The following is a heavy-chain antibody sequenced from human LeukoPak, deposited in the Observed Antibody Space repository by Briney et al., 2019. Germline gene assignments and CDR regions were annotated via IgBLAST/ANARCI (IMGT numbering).Heavy chain of an antibody. CDR1: GYTFTGYY. D-gene: IGHD6-6*01. V-gene: IGHV1-2*02. CDR3: ARDFRLPRPGYYYGMDV. J-gene: IGHJ6*02. CDR2: INPNSGGT. Sequence: ASVKVSCKASGYTFTGYYMHWVRQAPGQGLEWMGWINPNSGGTNYAQEFQGRVTMTRDTSISTAYMELSRLRSDDTAVYYCARDFRLPRPGYYYGMDVWGQGTTVTVSS.